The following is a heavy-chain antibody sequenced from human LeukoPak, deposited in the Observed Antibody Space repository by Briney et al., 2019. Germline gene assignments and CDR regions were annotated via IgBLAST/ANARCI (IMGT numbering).Heavy chain of an antibody. V-gene: IGHV3-23*01. CDR2: ISGSGGST. Sequence: GRSLRLSCAAAGFTFSSYGMSWARQAPGEGLEWLSAISGSGGSTYYADSVKGRFTISRDNSKNTLYLQMNSMRAEGTAVYYCAKSESGDCFDYWGQGALVTVSS. CDR3: AKSESGDCFDY. J-gene: IGHJ4*02. D-gene: IGHD2-21*01. CDR1: GFTFSSYG.